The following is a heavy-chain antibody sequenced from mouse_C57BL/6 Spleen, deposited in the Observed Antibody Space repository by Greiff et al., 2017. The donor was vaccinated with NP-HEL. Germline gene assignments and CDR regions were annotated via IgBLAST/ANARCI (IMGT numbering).Heavy chain of an antibody. CDR2: IYPGDGDT. V-gene: IGHV1-80*01. J-gene: IGHJ2*01. CDR3: ARGTYGNFYYFDY. CDR1: GYAFSSYW. D-gene: IGHD2-1*01. Sequence: QVQLKESGAELVKPGASVKISCKASGYAFSSYWMNWVKQRPGKGLGWIGQIYPGDGDTNYNGKFKGKATLTADKSSSTAYMQLSSLTSEDSAVYFCARGTYGNFYYFDYWGQGTTLTVSS.